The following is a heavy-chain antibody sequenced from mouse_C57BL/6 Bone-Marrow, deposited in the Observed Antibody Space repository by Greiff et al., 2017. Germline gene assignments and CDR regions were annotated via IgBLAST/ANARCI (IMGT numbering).Heavy chain of an antibody. J-gene: IGHJ1*03. CDR2: IYPGDGDP. V-gene: IGHV1-82*01. CDR1: GYAFSSSW. Sequence: VQLQQSGPELVKPGASVKISCKASGYAFSSSWMNWVKQRPGKGLEWIGRIYPGDGDPNYNGKFKGKATLTADKSASTADMQRSSRTSEDSAVYFWARHDGSSWYVDVWGTGTTVTVSS. D-gene: IGHD1-1*01. CDR3: ARHDGSSWYVDV.